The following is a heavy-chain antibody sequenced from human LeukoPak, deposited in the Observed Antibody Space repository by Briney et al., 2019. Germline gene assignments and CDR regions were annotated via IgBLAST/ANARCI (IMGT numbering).Heavy chain of an antibody. Sequence: ASVKVSCKASGYIFTGYYIHWVRQAPGQGLEWMGWINPNSGDTNYAQKFQGRVTMTRDMSISTAYMEVSSLRSDDTAVYYCARGAAAGSNWFDPWGQGTLVTVSS. J-gene: IGHJ5*02. CDR1: GYIFTGYY. CDR2: INPNSGDT. V-gene: IGHV1-2*02. CDR3: ARGAAAGSNWFDP. D-gene: IGHD6-13*01.